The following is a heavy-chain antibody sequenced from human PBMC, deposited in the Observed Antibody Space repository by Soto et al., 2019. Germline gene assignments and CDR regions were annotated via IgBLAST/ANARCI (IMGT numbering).Heavy chain of an antibody. CDR3: VAGRMVGVGIRSVDY. CDR1: GFTFSSYW. Sequence: EVQLVESGGGLAQPGGSLRLSCAASGFTFSSYWMHWVRQAPGKGLVWVSRINSDGSSTSYADSVKGRFTLSRDNAKNTVYLQMNSLRAEDTAVYYCVAGRMVGVGIRSVDYWGQGTLVTVSS. V-gene: IGHV3-74*01. D-gene: IGHD2-15*01. J-gene: IGHJ4*02. CDR2: INSDGSST.